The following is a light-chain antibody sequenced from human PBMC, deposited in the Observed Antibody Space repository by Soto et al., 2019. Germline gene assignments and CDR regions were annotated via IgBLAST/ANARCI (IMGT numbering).Light chain of an antibody. Sequence: DIPMTQSPSSLSASVGDRVTITCRASQTINNFLNWYQQKPGKAPKVLIYGASFLESGVPSRFSGSGSGTTFTHTISNLQPEDFATDYCQQSHSITAKYTFGQGTKLDVK. J-gene: IGKJ2*01. V-gene: IGKV1-39*01. CDR3: QQSHSITAKYT. CDR1: QTINNF. CDR2: GAS.